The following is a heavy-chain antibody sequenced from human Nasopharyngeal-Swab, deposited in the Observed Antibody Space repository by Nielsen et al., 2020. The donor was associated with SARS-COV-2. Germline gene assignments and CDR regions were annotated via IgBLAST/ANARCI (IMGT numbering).Heavy chain of an antibody. J-gene: IGHJ4*02. CDR2: ISSSGGWT. D-gene: IGHD2-15*01. CDR3: AKTKGCSGGSCYGLDY. Sequence: GESLKISCAASGFTFSSYAMRWVRQAPGKGLEWVSAISSSGGWTYYADSVKGRFTISRDNSKNTLYLQMSSLRAEDTAVYYCAKTKGCSGGSCYGLDYWGQGTLVTVSS. V-gene: IGHV3-23*01. CDR1: GFTFSSYA.